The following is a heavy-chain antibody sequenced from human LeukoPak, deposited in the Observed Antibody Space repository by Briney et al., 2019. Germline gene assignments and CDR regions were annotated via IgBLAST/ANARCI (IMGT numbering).Heavy chain of an antibody. V-gene: IGHV3-30-3*01. CDR1: GFTFSSYA. CDR2: ISYDGSNK. D-gene: IGHD2-15*01. CDR3: ARANIVVVVAATTNWFDP. J-gene: IGHJ5*02. Sequence: GGSLRLSCAASGFTFSSYAMHWVRQAPGKGLEWVAVISYDGSNKYYADSVKGRFTISRDNSKNTLYLQMNSLRAEDTAVYYCARANIVVVVAATTNWFDPWGQGTLVTVSS.